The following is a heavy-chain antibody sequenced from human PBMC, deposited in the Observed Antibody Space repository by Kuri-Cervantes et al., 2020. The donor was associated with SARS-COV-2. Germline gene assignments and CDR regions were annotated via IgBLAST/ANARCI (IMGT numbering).Heavy chain of an antibody. CDR2: IRYDGSNK. CDR1: GFTFSSYG. Sequence: GESLKISCAASGFTFSSYGMHWVRQAPGKGLEWAAFIRYDGSNKYYADSVKGRFTISRDSSKNTLYLEMNSLRVEDTAVYYCAKDPLYRGTYDLGKLDYWGQGTLVTVSS. CDR3: AKDPLYRGTYDLGKLDY. J-gene: IGHJ4*02. D-gene: IGHD3-3*01. V-gene: IGHV3-30*02.